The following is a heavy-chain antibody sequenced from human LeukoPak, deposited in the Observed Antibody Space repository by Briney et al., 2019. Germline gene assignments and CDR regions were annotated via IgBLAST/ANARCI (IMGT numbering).Heavy chain of an antibody. V-gene: IGHV7-4-1*02. CDR3: ARERLEMATIQIAYYFDY. Sequence: ASVKVSCTASGYTFTSYAMNWVRQAPGQGLEWMGWINTNTGNPTYAQGFTGRFVFSLDTSVSTAYLQISSLKAEDTAVYYCARERLEMATIQIAYYFDYWGQGTLVTVSS. CDR1: GYTFTSYA. D-gene: IGHD5-24*01. J-gene: IGHJ4*02. CDR2: INTNTGNP.